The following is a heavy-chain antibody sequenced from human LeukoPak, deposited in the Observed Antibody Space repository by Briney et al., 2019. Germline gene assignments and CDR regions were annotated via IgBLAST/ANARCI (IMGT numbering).Heavy chain of an antibody. CDR1: GFTFSSYS. Sequence: GGSLRLSCAASGFTFSSYSMNWLRQAPGKGLEWVSSISSSSSYIYYADSVKGRFTISRDNAKNSLYLQMNSLRAEDTAVYYCARDNCSSTSCSGGDYYYYYMDVWGKGTTVTVSS. V-gene: IGHV3-21*01. CDR2: ISSSSSYI. J-gene: IGHJ6*03. D-gene: IGHD2-2*01. CDR3: ARDNCSSTSCSGGDYYYYYMDV.